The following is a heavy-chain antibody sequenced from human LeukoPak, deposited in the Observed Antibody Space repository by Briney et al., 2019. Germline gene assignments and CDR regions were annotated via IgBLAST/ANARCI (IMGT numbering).Heavy chain of an antibody. J-gene: IGHJ3*02. CDR3: ARSLYRYSSSWYAFVAFDI. D-gene: IGHD6-13*01. V-gene: IGHV4-34*01. Sequence: SETLSLTCAVYGGSFSGYYWSWIRQPPGKGLEWIGEINHSGSTNYNPSLKSRVTISVDTSKNQFSLKLSSVTAADTAVYYCARSLYRYSSSWYAFVAFDIWGQGTMVTVSS. CDR2: INHSGST. CDR1: GGSFSGYY.